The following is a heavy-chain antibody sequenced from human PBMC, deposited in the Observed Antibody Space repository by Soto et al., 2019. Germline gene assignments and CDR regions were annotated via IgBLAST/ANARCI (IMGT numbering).Heavy chain of an antibody. CDR1: GFTFSSYS. V-gene: IGHV3-48*02. D-gene: IGHD2-8*02. J-gene: IGHJ6*02. Sequence: PGGSMRLSCAASGFTFSSYSMNWVRQAPGKGLEWVSYISSSTGTIYYADSVKGRLTISRDNAKNSLYLQMNSLRDEDTAVYYCASVLPYYYGMDVWGQGTTVTVSS. CDR3: ASVLPYYYGMDV. CDR2: ISSSTGTI.